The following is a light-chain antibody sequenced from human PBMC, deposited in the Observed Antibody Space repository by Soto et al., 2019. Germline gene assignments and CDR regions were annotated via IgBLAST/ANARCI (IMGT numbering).Light chain of an antibody. CDR1: QSISNL. J-gene: IGKJ5*01. V-gene: IGKV3-15*01. CDR3: QQYYDWPIT. Sequence: ILITQSPSTLTIYRRSRATLPLRASQSISNLLAWYQQKPGQAPRLLMYGASTRATGFPDRFSGSGSGTEFTLTISSLHSEDFAVYYCQQYYDWPITFGQGTRLEIK. CDR2: GAS.